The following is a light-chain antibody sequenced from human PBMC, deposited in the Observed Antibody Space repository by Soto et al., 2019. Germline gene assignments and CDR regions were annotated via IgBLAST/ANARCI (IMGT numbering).Light chain of an antibody. Sequence: DIQMTQSPSSLSASVGDRVTITCRASQGIRSDLGGYQQKPGRAPKRLISAASSLQSGDPSRCSGSASTTEFTLTIRSLQSEHFAPSYGLQHNDYTWRFGQGTK. CDR1: QGIRSD. J-gene: IGKJ1*01. CDR3: LQHNDYTWR. CDR2: AAS. V-gene: IGKV1-17*01.